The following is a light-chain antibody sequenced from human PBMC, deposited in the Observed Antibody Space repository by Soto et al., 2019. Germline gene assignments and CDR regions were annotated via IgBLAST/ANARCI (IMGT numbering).Light chain of an antibody. J-gene: IGLJ1*01. Sequence: QSVLTQPPSASGSPGQSVTIPCTGTYSDIGAYNYVSWYQQRPGEAPKLIIYEVATRPSGVSNRFSGSKSGSTASLIISRLQTEDEADYYCVSFTSSTTYVFGSGTKLTVL. CDR3: VSFTSSTTYV. V-gene: IGLV2-14*01. CDR2: EVA. CDR1: YSDIGAYNY.